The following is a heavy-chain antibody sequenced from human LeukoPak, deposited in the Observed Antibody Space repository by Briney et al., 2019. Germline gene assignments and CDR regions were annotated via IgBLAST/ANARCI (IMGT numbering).Heavy chain of an antibody. Sequence: PGGSLRLSCAASGFTFSSYSMNWVRQAPGKGLVWVLSISSSSSYIYYAESVKGRFTISRDNAKNSLYLQMNTLRAEDTAVYYCARGENDLDAFNIWGKGTMVTVSS. CDR1: GFTFSSYS. CDR3: ARGENDLDAFNI. V-gene: IGHV3-21*01. CDR2: ISSSSSYI. J-gene: IGHJ3*02.